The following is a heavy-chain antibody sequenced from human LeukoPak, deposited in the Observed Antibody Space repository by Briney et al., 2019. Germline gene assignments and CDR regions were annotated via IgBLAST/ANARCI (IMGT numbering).Heavy chain of an antibody. D-gene: IGHD3-3*01. V-gene: IGHV4-59*01. Sequence: PSETLSLTCTVYGGSISSYYWSWIRQPPGKGLEWIGYIYYSGSTNYNPSLKSRVTISVDTSKNQFSLKLSSVTAADTAVYYCAREEEWLFDYWGQGTLATVSS. CDR3: AREEEWLFDY. CDR1: GGSISSYY. CDR2: IYYSGST. J-gene: IGHJ4*02.